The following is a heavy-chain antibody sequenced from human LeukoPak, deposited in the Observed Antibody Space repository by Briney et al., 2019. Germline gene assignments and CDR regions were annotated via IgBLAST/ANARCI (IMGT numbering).Heavy chain of an antibody. CDR1: GGSFSGYY. V-gene: IGHV4-34*01. J-gene: IGHJ4*02. CDR3: ARGGRDIVVVPAAIRLYYFDY. Sequence: SETLSLTCAVYGGSFSGYYWSWIRQPPGKGLEWIGEINHSGSTNYNPSLKSRVTISVDTSKNQFSLKLSSVTAADTAVYYCARGGRDIVVVPAAIRLYYFDYWGQGTLVTVSS. D-gene: IGHD2-2*02. CDR2: INHSGST.